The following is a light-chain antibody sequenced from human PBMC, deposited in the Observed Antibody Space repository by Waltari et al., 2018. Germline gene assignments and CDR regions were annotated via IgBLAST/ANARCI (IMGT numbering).Light chain of an antibody. Sequence: QSALTQPASVSGSPGQSITISCTGTTIDISVYTYVSWYQQHPGKVPKVIIYHVSNRPSGISTRFSGSKSGNTASLTISGLQAEDEADYYCSSYRSGSTLVFGGGTKVTVL. CDR1: TIDISVYTY. V-gene: IGLV2-14*01. J-gene: IGLJ2*01. CDR2: HVS. CDR3: SSYRSGSTLV.